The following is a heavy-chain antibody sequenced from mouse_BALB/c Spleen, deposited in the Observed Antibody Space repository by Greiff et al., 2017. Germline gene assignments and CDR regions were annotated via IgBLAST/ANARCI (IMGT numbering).Heavy chain of an antibody. V-gene: IGHV5-9-4*01. CDR1: GFTFSSYA. J-gene: IGHJ3*01. CDR3: ARDGNSFAY. D-gene: IGHD2-1*01. CDR2: ISSGGSYT. Sequence: VVESGGGLVKPGGSLKLSCAASGFTFSSYAMSWVRQSPEKRLEWVAEISSGGSYTYYPDTVTGRFTISRDNAKNTLYLEMSSLRSEDTAMYYCARDGNSFAYWGQGTLVTVSA.